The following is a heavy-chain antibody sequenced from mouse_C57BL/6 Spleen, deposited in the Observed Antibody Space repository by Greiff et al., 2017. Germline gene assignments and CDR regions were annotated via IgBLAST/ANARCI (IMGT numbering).Heavy chain of an antibody. CDR2: INPGSGNT. V-gene: IGHV1-76*01. CDR3: AREGDYYGTPDY. CDR1: GYTFTDYY. D-gene: IGHD1-1*01. J-gene: IGHJ2*01. Sequence: QVQLQQSGAELVRPGASVKLSCKASGYTFTDYYINWVKQRPGQGLEWIARINPGSGNTYYNEKFKGKATLTAEKSSSTAYMQLSSLTSEDSAVYFCAREGDYYGTPDYWGQGTTLTVSS.